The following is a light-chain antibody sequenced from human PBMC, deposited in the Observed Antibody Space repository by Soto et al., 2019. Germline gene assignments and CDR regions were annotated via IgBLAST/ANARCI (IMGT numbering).Light chain of an antibody. CDR3: AAWDYSLSGYWV. CDR2: RNN. Sequence: QSVLSQPPSASGTPGQRVTISCSGSSSNIGRNYVYWYQQVPGTAPKLLIFRNNQRPSGVPDRFSGSKSGTSGSLAISGLRSEDEADYFCAAWDYSLSGYWVCGGGTKLTVL. CDR1: SSNIGRNY. V-gene: IGLV1-47*01. J-gene: IGLJ3*02.